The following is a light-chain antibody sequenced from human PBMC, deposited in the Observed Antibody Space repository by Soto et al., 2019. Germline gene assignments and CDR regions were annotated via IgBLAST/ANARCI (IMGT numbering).Light chain of an antibody. CDR1: NNDVGFYNY. J-gene: IGLJ2*01. Sequence: QSALTQPRSVSGSPGQSVTISCTGTNNDVGFYNYVSWYQQQLGKAPKLLIYDVNKRPSEVPPRFSGSKSANTASLTISGLQAADEADYYCNSYAGGLVLFGEGTKLTVL. V-gene: IGLV2-11*01. CDR3: NSYAGGLVL. CDR2: DVN.